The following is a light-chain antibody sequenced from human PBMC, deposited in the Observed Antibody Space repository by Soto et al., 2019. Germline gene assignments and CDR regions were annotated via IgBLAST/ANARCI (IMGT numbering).Light chain of an antibody. V-gene: IGLV1-44*01. Sequence: QSVLTQPPSASGTPGRRVTISCSGSTSNIGSNTVNWYQQLPGTAPKLLIYSNNQRPSGVPDRFSGSKSGTSASLAISGLQSEDEADYYCAAWDDSLNGPFYVFGTGTKLTVL. J-gene: IGLJ1*01. CDR1: TSNIGSNT. CDR3: AAWDDSLNGPFYV. CDR2: SNN.